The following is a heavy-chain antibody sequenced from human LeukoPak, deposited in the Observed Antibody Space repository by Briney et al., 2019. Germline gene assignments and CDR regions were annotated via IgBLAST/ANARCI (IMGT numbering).Heavy chain of an antibody. Sequence: GGSLRLSCAASGFTFSNYAMSWVRQASGNGLEWGSAIGGSGGRTYYADSVKGRFTISRDNAENTLFLQMNSLKTEDTAVYFCTRHVEYYDSSDCDLDYWGQGTLVTVSS. J-gene: IGHJ4*02. CDR1: GFTFSNYA. CDR2: IGGSGGRT. V-gene: IGHV3-23*01. CDR3: TRHVEYYDSSDCDLDY. D-gene: IGHD3-22*01.